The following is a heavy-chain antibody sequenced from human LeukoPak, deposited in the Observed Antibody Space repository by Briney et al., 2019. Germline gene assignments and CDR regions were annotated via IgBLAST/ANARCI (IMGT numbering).Heavy chain of an antibody. Sequence: PGGSLRLSCAASGLTFSSYAMSWARQAPGKGLEWVSTISGSGDGTYYADSVKGRFTISRDNSKNTVYLQMNSLRADDTAVYYCAKDLDDSSGFYSYHHWGQGTLVTVSS. V-gene: IGHV3-23*01. CDR1: GLTFSSYA. CDR3: AKDLDDSSGFYSYHH. J-gene: IGHJ1*01. CDR2: ISGSGDGT. D-gene: IGHD3-22*01.